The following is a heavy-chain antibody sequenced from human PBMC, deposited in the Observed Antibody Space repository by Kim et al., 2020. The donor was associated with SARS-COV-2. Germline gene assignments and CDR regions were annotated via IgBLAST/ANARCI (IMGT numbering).Heavy chain of an antibody. V-gene: IGHV3-53*01. J-gene: IGHJ6*02. Sequence: GGSLRLSCAASGFTVSSNYMSWVRQAPGKGLEWVSVIYSGGSTYYADSVKGRFTISRDNSKNTLDLQMNSLRAEDTAVYYCARDRDSSRPYLYGMDVWGQGTTVTVSS. CDR1: GFTVSSNY. CDR2: IYSGGST. D-gene: IGHD6-13*01. CDR3: ARDRDSSRPYLYGMDV.